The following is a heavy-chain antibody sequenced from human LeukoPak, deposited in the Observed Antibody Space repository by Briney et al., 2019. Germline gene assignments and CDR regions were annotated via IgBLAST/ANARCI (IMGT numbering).Heavy chain of an antibody. J-gene: IGHJ5*02. Sequence: GGSLRLSCAASGFTFSDYYMSWIRQAPGRGRAGVSYISSSGSTIYYADSVKGRFTISRDNAKNSLYLQMNSLRAEDTAVYYCARERVTTSSFRFDPWGQGTLVTVSS. CDR2: ISSSGSTI. V-gene: IGHV3-11*01. CDR1: GFTFSDYY. D-gene: IGHD4-17*01. CDR3: ARERVTTSSFRFDP.